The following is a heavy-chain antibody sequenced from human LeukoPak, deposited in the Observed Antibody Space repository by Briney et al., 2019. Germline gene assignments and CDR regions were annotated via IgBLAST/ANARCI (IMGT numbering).Heavy chain of an antibody. D-gene: IGHD5-18*01. CDR3: ARGGYSYSMRNHGMDV. V-gene: IGHV3-74*01. CDR1: GFTFSSYW. Sequence: GGSLRLSCAASGFTFSSYWMHWVRQAPGKGLVWVSRINSDGSSTSHADSVKGRFTISRDNAKNTLYLQMNSLRAEDTAVYYCARGGYSYSMRNHGMDVWGQGTTVTVSS. CDR2: INSDGSST. J-gene: IGHJ6*02.